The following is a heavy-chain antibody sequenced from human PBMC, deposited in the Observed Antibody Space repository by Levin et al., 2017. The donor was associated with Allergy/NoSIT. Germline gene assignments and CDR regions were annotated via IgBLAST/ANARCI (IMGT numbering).Heavy chain of an antibody. V-gene: IGHV3-7*01. CDR1: GFTFSSYW. D-gene: IGHD2-8*01. Sequence: GESLKISCAASGFTFSSYWMSWVRQAPGKGLEWVANIKQDGSEKYYVDSVKGRFTISRDNAKNSLYLQMNSLRAEDTAVYYCAREGLMVYAVMYYYDGMDVWGQGTTVTVSS. CDR2: IKQDGSEK. CDR3: AREGLMVYAVMYYYDGMDV. J-gene: IGHJ6*02.